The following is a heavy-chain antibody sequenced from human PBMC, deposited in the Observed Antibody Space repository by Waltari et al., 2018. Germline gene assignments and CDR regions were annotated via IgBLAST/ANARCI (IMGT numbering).Heavy chain of an antibody. CDR2: LIPIFGTP. Sequence: QVHLVQSGAEVKKPVSSVKISCKASGATFGRFAIAWVRQAPGQGLEWMGGLIPIFGTPNYAQEFQGRLTITADESANTVYMELGSLRPDDTAVYFGSRRQIGGPLDPWGQGTLVTVSS. V-gene: IGHV1-69*12. D-gene: IGHD1-1*01. CDR1: GATFGRFA. CDR3: SRRQIGGPLDP. J-gene: IGHJ5*01.